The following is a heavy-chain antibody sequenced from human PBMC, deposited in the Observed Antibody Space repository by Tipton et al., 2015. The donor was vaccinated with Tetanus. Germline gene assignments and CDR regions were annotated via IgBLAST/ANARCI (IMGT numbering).Heavy chain of an antibody. D-gene: IGHD2-21*01. J-gene: IGHJ6*02. V-gene: IGHV3-7*03. Sequence: SLRLSCEGFGFTFSHYWMSWARQTPGKGLEWVANIKDESEKYHVDSVAGRFTISRDNAKNTPYLQMNSLRAEDTALYYCVRDAASDSQGLDIWGLGTTVIVSS. CDR2: IKDESEK. CDR1: GFTFSHYW. CDR3: VRDAASDSQGLDI.